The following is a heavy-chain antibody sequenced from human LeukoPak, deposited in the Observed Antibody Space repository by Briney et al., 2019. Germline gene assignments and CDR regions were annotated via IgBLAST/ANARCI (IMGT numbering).Heavy chain of an antibody. V-gene: IGHV3-23*01. D-gene: IGHD6-19*01. CDR2: ISGSGGGT. Sequence: PGGSLRLSCAASGFTFSSYAVSWVRQAPGKGLEWGSAISGSGGGTYYADSVKGRLTISRDNSKNTLYLQMNSLSTEDTAVYYCAKTTTGYSSGRYPGWPVDYWGQGTLVTVSS. CDR1: GFTFSSYA. CDR3: AKTTTGYSSGRYPGWPVDY. J-gene: IGHJ4*02.